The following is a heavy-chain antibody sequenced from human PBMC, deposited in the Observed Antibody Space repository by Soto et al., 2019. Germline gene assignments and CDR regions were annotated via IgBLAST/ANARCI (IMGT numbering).Heavy chain of an antibody. CDR1: GFSLSTSGVG. Sequence: SGPTLVNPTQTLTLTCTFSGFSLSTSGVGVGWIRQPPGKALEWLALIFWDDDKRYSPSLKSRITVTKDTSKNGVGLTMTSMDPVDTATYYCAHFTNYYDSSGYYLYYFEYWGQGTPVTVSS. D-gene: IGHD3-22*01. J-gene: IGHJ4*02. CDR3: AHFTNYYDSSGYYLYYFEY. V-gene: IGHV2-5*02. CDR2: IFWDDDK.